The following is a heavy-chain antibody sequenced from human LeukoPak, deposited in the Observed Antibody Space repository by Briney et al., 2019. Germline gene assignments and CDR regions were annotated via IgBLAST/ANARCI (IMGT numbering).Heavy chain of an antibody. J-gene: IGHJ4*02. CDR1: GFTFSDYY. CDR3: AKSASIVATYYFDY. Sequence: GGSLRLSCAAPGFTFSDYYMSWIRQAPGKGLEWVSAISGSGGSTYYADSVKGRFTISRDNSKNTLYLQMNSLRAEDTAVYYCAKSASIVATYYFDYWGQGTLVTVSS. V-gene: IGHV3-23*01. D-gene: IGHD5-12*01. CDR2: ISGSGGST.